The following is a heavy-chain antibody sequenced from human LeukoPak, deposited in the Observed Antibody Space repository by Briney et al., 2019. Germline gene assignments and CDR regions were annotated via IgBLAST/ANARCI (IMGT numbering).Heavy chain of an antibody. V-gene: IGHV1-69*13. CDR3: ASTPGIAAAGQGSYYFDY. Sequence: SVKVSCKASGGTFSSYAISWVRQAPGQGLEWMGGIIPIFGTANYAQKFQGRVTITADESTSTAYMELSSLRSEDTAVYYCASTPGIAAAGQGSYYFDYWGQGTLVTVSS. CDR1: GGTFSSYA. CDR2: IIPIFGTA. J-gene: IGHJ4*02. D-gene: IGHD6-13*01.